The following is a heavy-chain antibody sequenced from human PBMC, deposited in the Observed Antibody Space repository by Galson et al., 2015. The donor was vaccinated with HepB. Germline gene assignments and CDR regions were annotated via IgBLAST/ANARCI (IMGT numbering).Heavy chain of an antibody. CDR3: AARLLHSGGMDV. CDR2: INSDWSST. V-gene: IGHV3-74*01. J-gene: IGHJ6*02. D-gene: IGHD3-10*01. CDR1: GFPFSSYW. Sequence: SLRLSCAASGFPFSSYWMHWVRQAPGKGLVWVSRINSDWSSTSYADSVKGRFTISRANAKNTLYLQMNSLRAEDTAVYYCAARLLHSGGMDVWGQGTTVTVSS.